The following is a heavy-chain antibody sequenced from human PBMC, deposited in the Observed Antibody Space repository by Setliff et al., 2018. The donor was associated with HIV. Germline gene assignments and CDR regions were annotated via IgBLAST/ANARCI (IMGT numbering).Heavy chain of an antibody. CDR2: INTYNSQT. J-gene: IGHJ4*02. Sequence: ASVKVSCKASGGSFRSSAISWVRQAPGQGLEWMGWINTYNSQTNYAHKLQGRVTMTADTSTNTAYMDLKSLRSDDTAVYYCARRGTGWPYYFDYWGQGTLVTVSS. CDR3: ARRGTGWPYYFDY. CDR1: GGSFRSSA. D-gene: IGHD6-19*01. V-gene: IGHV1-18*01.